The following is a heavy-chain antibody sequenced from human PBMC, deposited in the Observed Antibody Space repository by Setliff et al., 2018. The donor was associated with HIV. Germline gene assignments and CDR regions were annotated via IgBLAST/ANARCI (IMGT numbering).Heavy chain of an antibody. CDR2: INVGKGDT. CDR1: GYTFTTYS. J-gene: IGHJ4*01. CDR3: VRGALLAAFDFDY. V-gene: IGHV1-3*01. D-gene: IGHD3-10*01. Sequence: GASVKVSCKASGYTFTTYSLHWVRQDPGNSLEWVGWINVGKGDTKYSQELQDRVTITRDTSANTSYMELSSLRSDDTAVYFCVRGALLAAFDFDYWGQGTLFTVSS.